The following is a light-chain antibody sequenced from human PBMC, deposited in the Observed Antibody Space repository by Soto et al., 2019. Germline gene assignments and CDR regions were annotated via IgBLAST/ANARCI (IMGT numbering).Light chain of an antibody. CDR3: QQRSNWSWT. CDR2: DAS. Sequence: EIVLTQSPVTLSLSPGERATLSCRASPSVGSSLAWYQQKPGQAPRLLIYDASNRATGIPARFSGSGSGTDFTLTITSLEPEDFAVYYCQQRSNWSWTFGQGPKVEVK. V-gene: IGKV3-11*01. J-gene: IGKJ1*01. CDR1: PSVGSS.